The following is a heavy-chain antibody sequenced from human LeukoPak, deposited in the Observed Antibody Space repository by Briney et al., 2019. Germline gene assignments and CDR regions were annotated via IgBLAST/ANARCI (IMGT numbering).Heavy chain of an antibody. CDR3: ARVWVTTSDPPFFDY. Sequence: PGGSLRLSCAASGFTFSSYWMSWVRQAPGKGLEWVANIKQDGNEKYYVDSVKGRFTISRDNAKNSLYLQMNSLRVEDTAVYYCARVWVTTSDPPFFDYWGQGTLVTVSS. CDR2: IKQDGNEK. V-gene: IGHV3-7*01. CDR1: GFTFSSYW. D-gene: IGHD4-17*01. J-gene: IGHJ4*02.